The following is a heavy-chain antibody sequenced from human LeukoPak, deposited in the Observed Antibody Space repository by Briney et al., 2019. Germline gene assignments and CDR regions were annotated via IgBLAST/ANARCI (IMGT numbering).Heavy chain of an antibody. CDR3: ARDQSDFWSIGYYYMDV. J-gene: IGHJ6*03. CDR2: IYSGGST. CDR1: GGSISSYY. V-gene: IGHV3-53*01. Sequence: ETLSLTCTVSGGSISSYYWSWVRQAPGKGLEWVSVIYSGGSTYFADSVKGRFTISRDYSKNTLYLQMNSLRAEDTAVYYCARDQSDFWSIGYYYMDVWGKGTTVTVSS. D-gene: IGHD3-3*01.